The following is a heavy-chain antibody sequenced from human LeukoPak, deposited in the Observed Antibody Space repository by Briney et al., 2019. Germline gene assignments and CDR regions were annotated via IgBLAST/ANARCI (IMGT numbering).Heavy chain of an antibody. D-gene: IGHD6-13*01. V-gene: IGHV1-2*02. CDR3: AREVGWQQLGGNWFDP. J-gene: IGHJ5*02. CDR2: INPNSGGT. CDR1: GYTFTGYY. Sequence: ASVKVSCKASGYTFTGYYMHWVRQAPGQGLEWMGWINPNSGGTNYAQKFQGRVTMTRDTSISTAYMELSRLRSDDTAVYYCAREVGWQQLGGNWFDPWGQGTLVTVSS.